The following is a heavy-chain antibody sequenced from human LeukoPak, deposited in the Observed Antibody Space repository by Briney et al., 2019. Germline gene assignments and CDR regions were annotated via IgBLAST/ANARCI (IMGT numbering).Heavy chain of an antibody. D-gene: IGHD1-26*01. CDR1: GFTFSXYG. Sequence: GGXXRLSCAASGFTFSXYGMHWVXXAPGXGREXVAXIWYDGSNKYYADSVKGRFTISRDNAKNSLYLQMNSLRAEDTALYHCARAGSKWAPRGDAFDIWGQGTMVTVSS. CDR3: ARAGSKWAPRGDAFDI. CDR2: IWYDGSNK. V-gene: IGHV3-33*01. J-gene: IGHJ3*02.